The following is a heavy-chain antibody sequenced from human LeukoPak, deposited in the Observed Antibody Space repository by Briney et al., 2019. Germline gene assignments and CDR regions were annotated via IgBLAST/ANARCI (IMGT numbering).Heavy chain of an antibody. Sequence: PRGSLRLSCAASGFTFSDYYMSWIRQAPGKGLEWVSYSSSSSYTNYADSVKGRFTISRDNAKNSLYLQMNSLRAEDTAVYYCARVGIVGANHLDYWGQGTLVTVSS. CDR3: ARVGIVGANHLDY. CDR1: GFTFSDYY. CDR2: SSSSSYT. V-gene: IGHV3-11*06. D-gene: IGHD1-26*01. J-gene: IGHJ4*02.